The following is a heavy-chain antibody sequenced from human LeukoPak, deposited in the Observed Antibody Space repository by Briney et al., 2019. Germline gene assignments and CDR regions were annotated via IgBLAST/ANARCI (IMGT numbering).Heavy chain of an antibody. CDR2: IYYSGST. D-gene: IGHD1-26*01. J-gene: IGHJ4*02. CDR1: GGSISSGYYY. CDR3: AGDVGPIGGSRFDY. V-gene: IGHV4-39*01. Sequence: PSETLSLTCTVSGGSISSGYYYWSWIRQPAGKGLEWIGSIYYSGSTYYNPSLKSRVTISVDTSKNQFSLKLSSVTAADTAVYYCAGDVGPIGGSRFDYWGQGTLVTVSS.